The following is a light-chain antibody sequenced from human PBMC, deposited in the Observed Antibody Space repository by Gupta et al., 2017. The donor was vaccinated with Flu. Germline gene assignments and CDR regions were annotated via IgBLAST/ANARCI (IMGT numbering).Light chain of an antibody. J-gene: IGKJ1*01. CDR3: QQYHIWPPWT. CDR1: QSVSSR. V-gene: IGKV3-15*01. Sequence: EMVMTQSPATLSVSPGERATLFCRASQSVSSRLAWYQHKPGQAPRLLIYGASTRATGIPARFSGSGSGTEFTLTISSLQSEDFAVYYCQQYHIWPPWTFGQGTKVEIK. CDR2: GAS.